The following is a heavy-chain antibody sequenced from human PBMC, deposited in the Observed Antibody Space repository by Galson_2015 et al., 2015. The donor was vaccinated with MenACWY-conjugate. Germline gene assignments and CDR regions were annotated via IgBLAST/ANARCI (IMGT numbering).Heavy chain of an antibody. J-gene: IGHJ4*02. CDR1: GYSFTSYW. V-gene: IGHV5-51*01. D-gene: IGHD3-22*01. Sequence: QSGAEVKKPGESLRISCKGSGYSFTSYWIGWVRQMPGKGLEWMGIIYPGDSDTRYSPSFQGQVTISADKSISTAYLQWGSLKASDTAMYYCARHHYYDSSSYYGLAVFDYWGQGPLVTVSS. CDR2: IYPGDSDT. CDR3: ARHHYYDSSSYYGLAVFDY.